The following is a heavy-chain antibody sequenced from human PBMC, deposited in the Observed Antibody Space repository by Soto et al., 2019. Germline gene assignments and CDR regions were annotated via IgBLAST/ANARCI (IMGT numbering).Heavy chain of an antibody. J-gene: IGHJ6*02. Sequence: PGGFLRLSCAASGFTFDDYTMHWVRQAPGKGLEWVSLISWDGGSTYYADSVKGRFTISRDNSKNSLYLQMNSLRTEDTALYYCAKAEEGYQLAYGMDVWGQGTTVTVSS. V-gene: IGHV3-43*01. CDR3: AKAEEGYQLAYGMDV. CDR2: ISWDGGST. D-gene: IGHD2-2*01. CDR1: GFTFDDYT.